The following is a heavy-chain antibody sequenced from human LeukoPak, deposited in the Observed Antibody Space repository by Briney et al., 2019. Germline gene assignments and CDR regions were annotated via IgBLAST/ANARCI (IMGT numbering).Heavy chain of an antibody. CDR1: GYTFTSYG. CDR2: ISAYNGNT. V-gene: IGHV1-18*01. Sequence: ASVKVSCKASGYTFTSYGISWVRQAPGQGLEWMGWISAYNGNTNYAQKLQGRVTMTTDTFTSTAYMELRSLRSDDTAVYYCARGDDSSGYYPPSPFDYWGQGTLVTVSS. J-gene: IGHJ4*02. CDR3: ARGDDSSGYYPPSPFDY. D-gene: IGHD3-22*01.